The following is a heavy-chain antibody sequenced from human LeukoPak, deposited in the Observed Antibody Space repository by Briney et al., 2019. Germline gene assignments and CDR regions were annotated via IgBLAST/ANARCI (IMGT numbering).Heavy chain of an antibody. J-gene: IGHJ4*02. D-gene: IGHD3-10*01. CDR3: ARDQEITMVRGVISNYFDY. V-gene: IGHV1-8*01. CDR1: GYTFTSYD. Sequence: ASVKVSCKASGYTFTSYDINWVRQATGQGLEWMGWMNPNSGNTGYAQKLQGRVTMTTDTSTSTAYMELRSLRSDDTAVYYCARDQEITMVRGVISNYFDYWGQGILVTVSS. CDR2: MNPNSGNT.